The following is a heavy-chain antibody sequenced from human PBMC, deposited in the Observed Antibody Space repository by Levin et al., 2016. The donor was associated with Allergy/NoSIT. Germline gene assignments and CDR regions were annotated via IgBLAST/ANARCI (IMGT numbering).Heavy chain of an antibody. CDR3: ARERGRYFDY. V-gene: IGHV1-46*01. D-gene: IGHD1-26*01. CDR2: INPSGGST. Sequence: WVRQAPGQGLEWMGIINPSGGSTSYAQKFQGRVTMTRDTSTSTVYMELSSLRSEDTAVYYCARERGRYFDYWGQGTLVTVSS. J-gene: IGHJ4*02.